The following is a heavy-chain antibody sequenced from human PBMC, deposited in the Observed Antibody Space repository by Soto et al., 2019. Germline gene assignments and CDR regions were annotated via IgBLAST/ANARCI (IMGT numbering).Heavy chain of an antibody. J-gene: IGHJ5*02. CDR1: GGSISSSSYY. Sequence: QLQLQESGPGLVKPSETLSLTCTVSGGSISSSSYYWGWIRQPPGKGLEWLGSIYYSGRTYYNPSLKSRVTISVDTSKNQFSLKLSSVTAADTAVYYCARVTLSSTWSNNWFDPWGQGTLVTVSS. CDR3: ARVTLSSTWSNNWFDP. V-gene: IGHV4-39*01. D-gene: IGHD6-13*01. CDR2: IYYSGRT.